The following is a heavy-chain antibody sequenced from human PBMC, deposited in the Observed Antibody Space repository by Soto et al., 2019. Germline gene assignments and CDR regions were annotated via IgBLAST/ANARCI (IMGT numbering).Heavy chain of an antibody. CDR3: AKSSRITLVRGVTDY. CDR2: ISGGAGDT. V-gene: IGHV3-23*01. J-gene: IGHJ4*02. CDR1: GFAFSNYA. D-gene: IGHD3-10*01. Sequence: EVQLLESGGGSVQPGGSLRLSCAASGFAFSNYAMIWVRQAPGKGLEWVSAISGGAGDTYYADSVKGRFTISRDNSKNTLYLQMKSLRAEDTAVYYCAKSSRITLVRGVTDYWGQGTLVTVSS.